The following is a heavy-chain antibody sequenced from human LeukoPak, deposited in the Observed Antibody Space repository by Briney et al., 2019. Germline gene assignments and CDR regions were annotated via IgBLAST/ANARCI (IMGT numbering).Heavy chain of an antibody. J-gene: IGHJ5*01. V-gene: IGHV3-23*01. D-gene: IGHD5-12*01. Sequence: GGSLRLSCAASGFTFSAYAMSWVRQAPGKGLEWVSAISEEGGPRLYADSVKGRLTISRHNSENTVSLQVNSLRAGDTAVYFCAEESPPHRGYFFDSWGRGTLITVSS. CDR1: GFTFSAYA. CDR3: AEESPPHRGYFFDS. CDR2: ISEEGGPR.